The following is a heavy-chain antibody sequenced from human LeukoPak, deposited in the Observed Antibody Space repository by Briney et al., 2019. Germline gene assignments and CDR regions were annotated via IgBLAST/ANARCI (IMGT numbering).Heavy chain of an antibody. CDR1: GGTFSSYA. D-gene: IGHD6-13*01. Sequence: ASVKVSCKASGGTFSSYAISWVRQAPGQGLERMGRIIPIFGTANYAQKFQGRVTITTDESTSTAYMELSSLRSEDTAVYYCARDRGSNSWYYFDYWGQGTLVTVSS. CDR3: ARDRGSNSWYYFDY. CDR2: IIPIFGTA. J-gene: IGHJ4*02. V-gene: IGHV1-69*05.